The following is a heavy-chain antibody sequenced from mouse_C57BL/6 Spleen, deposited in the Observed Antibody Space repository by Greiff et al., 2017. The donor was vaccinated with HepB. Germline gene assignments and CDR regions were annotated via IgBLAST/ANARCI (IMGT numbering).Heavy chain of an antibody. CDR2: INPYNGDT. J-gene: IGHJ3*01. CDR3: GRSCNSAWFAY. D-gene: IGHD2-1*01. Sequence: EVMLVESGPELVKPGASVKISCKASGYSFTGYFMNWVMQSHGKSLEWIGRINPYNGDTFYNQKFKGKATLTVDKSSSTAHMELRSLTTEESAVYYCGRSCNSAWFAYWGQGTLVTVSA. CDR1: GYSFTGYF. V-gene: IGHV1-20*01.